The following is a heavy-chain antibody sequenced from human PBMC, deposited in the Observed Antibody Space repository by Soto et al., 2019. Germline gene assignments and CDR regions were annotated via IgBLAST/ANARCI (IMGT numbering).Heavy chain of an antibody. J-gene: IGHJ4*02. Sequence: ASVKVSCKASGYTFTGYYMHWVRQAPGQGLEWMGWINPNSGGTNYAQKFQGRVTMTRDTSISTAYMELSRLRSDDKAAYSCATLSSSWYNFDYWGQGTLVT. CDR3: ATLSSSWYNFDY. D-gene: IGHD6-13*01. V-gene: IGHV1-2*02. CDR2: INPNSGGT. CDR1: GYTFTGYY.